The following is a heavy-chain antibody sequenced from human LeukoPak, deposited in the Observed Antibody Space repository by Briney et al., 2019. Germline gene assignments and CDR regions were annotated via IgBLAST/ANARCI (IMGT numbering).Heavy chain of an antibody. J-gene: IGHJ6*02. V-gene: IGHV4-59*01. Sequence: SETLSLTCTVSGGSISSYYWSWIRQPPGKGLEWIGYTYYSGSTNYNPSLKSRVTISVDTSKNQFSLKLSSVTAADTAVYYCARAPGYCSGGSCYSHYYYGMDVWGQGTTVTVSS. CDR3: ARAPGYCSGGSCYSHYYYGMDV. CDR2: TYYSGST. CDR1: GGSISSYY. D-gene: IGHD2-15*01.